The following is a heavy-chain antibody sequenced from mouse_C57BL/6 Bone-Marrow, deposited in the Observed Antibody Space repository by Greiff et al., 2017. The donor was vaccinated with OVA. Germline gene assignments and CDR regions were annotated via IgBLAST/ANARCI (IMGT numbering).Heavy chain of an antibody. V-gene: IGHV1-69*01. J-gene: IGHJ1*03. CDR2: IDPSDSYP. D-gene: IGHD1-1*01. CDR3: ARSYYCGGYFDG. Sequence: QVQLQQPGAELVMPGASVKLSCNASGYTFTSYWMHWVKQRPGQGLEWIGEIDPSDSYPNYNQKFKGKSTLTVDKSSSTAYMQLSSLTSEDSAVYYCARSYYCGGYFDGWGTGTTVTVSS. CDR1: GYTFTSYW.